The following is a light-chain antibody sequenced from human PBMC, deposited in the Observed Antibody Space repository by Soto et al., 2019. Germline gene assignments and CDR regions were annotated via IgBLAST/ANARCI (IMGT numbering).Light chain of an antibody. CDR2: AAS. CDR1: LSVASNY. J-gene: IGKJ1*01. Sequence: EIVVTQSPGTLPLSPGERATLSCRASLSVASNYVAWYQQKPGQAPRLLIYAASGRATGIPDRFSGSGSGTDFTLTISRLEPEDFAVYYCQQYGSAPWTFGQGTKVEIK. CDR3: QQYGSAPWT. V-gene: IGKV3-20*01.